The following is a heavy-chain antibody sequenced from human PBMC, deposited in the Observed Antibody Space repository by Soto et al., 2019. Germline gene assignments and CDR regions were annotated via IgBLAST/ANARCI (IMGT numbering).Heavy chain of an antibody. Sequence: SVKVSCKAIGYSFTSHYMHWVRQAPGQGLEWMGTIIPGLGIANYAQKFKGRVTITADKSTSTAYMELSSLRSEDTAVYYCARSPYSSGSYYPIDYWGQGTLVTVSS. CDR1: GYSFTSHY. V-gene: IGHV1-69*02. CDR3: ARSPYSSGSYYPIDY. J-gene: IGHJ4*02. D-gene: IGHD3-22*01. CDR2: IIPGLGIA.